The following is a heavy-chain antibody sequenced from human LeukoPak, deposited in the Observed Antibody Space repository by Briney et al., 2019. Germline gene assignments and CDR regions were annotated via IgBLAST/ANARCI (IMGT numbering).Heavy chain of an antibody. CDR2: ISAYNGNT. D-gene: IGHD6-19*01. CDR1: GYTFTSYG. CDR3: SRDRREQWLARRVDY. J-gene: IGHJ4*02. V-gene: IGHV1-18*01. Sequence: ASVKVFCKASGYTFTSYGISWVRQAPGQGLEWMGWISAYNGNTNYAQKLQGRVTMTTDTSTSTAYMELRSLRSDDTAVYYCSRDRREQWLARRVDYWGQGTLVTVSS.